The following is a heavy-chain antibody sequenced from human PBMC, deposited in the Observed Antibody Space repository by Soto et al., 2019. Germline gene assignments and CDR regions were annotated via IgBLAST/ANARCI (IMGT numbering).Heavy chain of an antibody. V-gene: IGHV4-34*01. CDR3: ARGRGDWYYDFWSGYSRSWFDP. CDR1: GGSFSGYY. CDR2: INHSGST. Sequence: SETLSLTCAVYGGSFSGYYWSWIRQPPGKGLEWIGEINHSGSTNYNPSLKSRVTISVDTSKNQFSLKLSSVTAADTAVYYCARGRGDWYYDFWSGYSRSWFDPWGQGTLVTVSS. D-gene: IGHD3-3*01. J-gene: IGHJ5*02.